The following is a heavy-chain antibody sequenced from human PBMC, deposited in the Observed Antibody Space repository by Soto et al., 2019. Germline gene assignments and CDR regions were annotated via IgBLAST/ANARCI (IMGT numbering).Heavy chain of an antibody. J-gene: IGHJ3*02. V-gene: IGHV3-7*01. CDR3: ARILNLGGDYAYAFDI. CDR2: IKQDGSEK. CDR1: GFTFSSYW. Sequence: EVQLVESGGGLVQPGGSLRLSCAASGFTFSSYWMSWVRQAPGKGLEWVANIKQDGSEKYYVDSVKGRFTISRDNAKNSLYLQMNSLRAEDTVVYYCARILNLGGDYAYAFDIWGQGTMVTVSS. D-gene: IGHD4-17*01.